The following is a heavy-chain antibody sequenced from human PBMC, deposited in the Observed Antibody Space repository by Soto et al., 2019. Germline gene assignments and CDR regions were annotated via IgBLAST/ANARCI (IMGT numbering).Heavy chain of an antibody. D-gene: IGHD3-22*01. J-gene: IGHJ4*02. Sequence: GGSRRLSWTASGFTFGYYAMSWFRQAPGKGLEWVGFIRSKAYGVTTEYAASVKGRFTISRDDSKSIAYLQMNSLKTEDTAVYYCTRDLPRTYYYDSSGYRPFDYWGQGTLVTVSS. CDR3: TRDLPRTYYYDSSGYRPFDY. V-gene: IGHV3-49*03. CDR1: GFTFGYYA. CDR2: IRSKAYGVTT.